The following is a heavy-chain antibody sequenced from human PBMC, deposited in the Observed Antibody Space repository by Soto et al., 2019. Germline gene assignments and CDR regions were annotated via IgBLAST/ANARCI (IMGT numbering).Heavy chain of an antibody. D-gene: IGHD2-2*01. CDR2: LYSNGRT. Sequence: QLQVQESGPGLVKPSETLSLTCSVSGDSIRSTNYYWGWIRQPPGKGLEWIGSLYSNGRTYYNPSVKTRVTISVDTSKNQFSLQLSSVTATDTAVYYCASLLGFCTNSSCSTVDYWGQGILVTVSS. V-gene: IGHV4-39*01. J-gene: IGHJ4*02. CDR3: ASLLGFCTNSSCSTVDY. CDR1: GDSIRSTNYY.